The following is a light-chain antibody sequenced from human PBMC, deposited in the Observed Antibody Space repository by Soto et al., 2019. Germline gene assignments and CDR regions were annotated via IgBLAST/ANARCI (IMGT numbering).Light chain of an antibody. CDR2: DVN. Sequence: QSVLTQPASVSGSPGQSITVSCTGTGSDVGGYNYVSWYQQYPGQAPKLMIYDVNKRPSGVSNRFSGSKSGNTASLTISGLQVEDEAYYYCSSYTSTNALVFGVGTKVTVL. V-gene: IGLV2-14*03. CDR1: GSDVGGYNY. CDR3: SSYTSTNALV. J-gene: IGLJ1*01.